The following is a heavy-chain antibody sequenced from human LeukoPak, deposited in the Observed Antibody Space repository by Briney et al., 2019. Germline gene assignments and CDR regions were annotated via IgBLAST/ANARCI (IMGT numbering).Heavy chain of an antibody. CDR2: IYHSGST. V-gene: IGHV4-38-2*02. Sequence: PSETLSLTCTVSGYSISSGYYWGWIRQPPGKGLEWIGSIYHSGSTYYNPSLKSRVTISVDTSKNQFSLKLSSVTAADTAVYYCARSMAMGSSGTFDYWGQGTLVTVSS. CDR1: GYSISSGYY. D-gene: IGHD6-13*01. J-gene: IGHJ4*02. CDR3: ARSMAMGSSGTFDY.